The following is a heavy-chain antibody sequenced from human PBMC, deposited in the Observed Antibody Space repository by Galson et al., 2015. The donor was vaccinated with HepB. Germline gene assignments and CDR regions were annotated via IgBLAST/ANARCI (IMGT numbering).Heavy chain of an antibody. CDR1: GYTVTSYD. Sequence: SVKVSCKASGYTVTSYDINWVRQATGQGLEWMGWMNPNSGNTGYAQKVQGRVTMTRNTSISTAYMELSSLRSEDTAVYYCARGYGENNAGGVDPWGQGTLVTVSS. J-gene: IGHJ5*02. V-gene: IGHV1-8*01. CDR2: MNPNSGNT. D-gene: IGHD4-17*01. CDR3: ARGYGENNAGGVDP.